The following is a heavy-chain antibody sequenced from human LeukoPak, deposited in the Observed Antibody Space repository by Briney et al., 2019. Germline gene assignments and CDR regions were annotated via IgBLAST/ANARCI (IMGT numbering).Heavy chain of an antibody. Sequence: PGRSLRLSCAASGFTFSSYGMHRVRQAPGKGLEWVAVIWYDGSNKYYADSVKGRFTISRDNSKNTLYLQMNSLRAEDTAVYYCARGGRLTGYPYYFDYWGQGTLVTVSS. J-gene: IGHJ4*02. CDR2: IWYDGSNK. CDR3: ARGGRLTGYPYYFDY. V-gene: IGHV3-33*01. CDR1: GFTFSSYG. D-gene: IGHD3-9*01.